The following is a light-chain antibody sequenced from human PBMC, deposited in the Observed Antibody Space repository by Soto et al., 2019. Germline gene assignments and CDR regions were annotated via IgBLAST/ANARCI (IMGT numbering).Light chain of an antibody. V-gene: IGLV2-11*01. Sequence: QSVLTQPRSVSGSPGQSVTISCTGTSSDVGGYNYVSWYQQHPGKAPKLMIYDVSKRPSGVPDRFSGSKSGNTASLTISGLQAEDEADYSCCSYAGSYTLLFGGGTQLTVL. CDR2: DVS. CDR3: CSYAGSYTLL. CDR1: SSDVGGYNY. J-gene: IGLJ2*01.